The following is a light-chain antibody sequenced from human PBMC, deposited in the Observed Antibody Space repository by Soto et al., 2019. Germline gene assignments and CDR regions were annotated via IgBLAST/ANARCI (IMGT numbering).Light chain of an antibody. CDR3: QQYESFSET. V-gene: IGKV1-5*01. CDR1: QSSSGC. Sequence: DIQMTQSPSALSASVGGTVTVTCRGCQSSSGCLAWYQQKPGEAAKLLMYDASALPRGVPSRCIGSGTWTKFTLTIASLQPDDFATYYCQQYESFSETFGPGTKVDIK. J-gene: IGKJ1*01. CDR2: DAS.